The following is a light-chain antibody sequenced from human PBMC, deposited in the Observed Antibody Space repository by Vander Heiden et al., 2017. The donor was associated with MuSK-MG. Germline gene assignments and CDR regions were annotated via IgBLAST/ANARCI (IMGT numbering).Light chain of an antibody. Sequence: SYELPQPPAVSVSPGQTARITCSGDALPKHYAYWYRNKPGQAPVLVIYKDSERPSGIPERFSGSSSGTTVTLTISGVQAEDEADYYCQSADSSGTYPVVFGGGTKLTVL. J-gene: IGLJ2*01. V-gene: IGLV3-25*03. CDR3: QSADSSGTYPVV. CDR1: ALPKHY. CDR2: KDS.